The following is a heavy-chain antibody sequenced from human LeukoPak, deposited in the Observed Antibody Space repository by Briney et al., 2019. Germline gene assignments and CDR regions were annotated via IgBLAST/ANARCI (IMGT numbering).Heavy chain of an antibody. J-gene: IGHJ6*02. Sequence: GGSLRLSCEASGFTFNKFAMSWVRQAPGKGPEWVSAIGSSGATTFYADSVKGRCTISRDNSKNTVYLEMNSLRAEDTAIYYCAKVSVGPLSRPTHVALYYGMDVWGQGTTVTVSS. CDR2: IGSSGATT. D-gene: IGHD2-8*01. CDR3: AKVSVGPLSRPTHVALYYGMDV. V-gene: IGHV3-23*01. CDR1: GFTFNKFA.